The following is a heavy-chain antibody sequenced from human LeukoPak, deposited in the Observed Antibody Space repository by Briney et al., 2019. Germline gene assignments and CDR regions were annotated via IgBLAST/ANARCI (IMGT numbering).Heavy chain of an antibody. CDR3: ARDFTPEYYYYGMDV. CDR1: GFTFSSYA. J-gene: IGHJ6*02. V-gene: IGHV3-30-3*01. CDR2: ISYDGSNK. Sequence: GRSLRPSCAASGFTFSSYAMHWVRQAPGKGLEWVAVISYDGSNKYYADSVKGRFTISRDNSKNTLYLQMNSLRAEDTAVYYSARDFTPEYYYYGMDVWGQGTTVSVSS.